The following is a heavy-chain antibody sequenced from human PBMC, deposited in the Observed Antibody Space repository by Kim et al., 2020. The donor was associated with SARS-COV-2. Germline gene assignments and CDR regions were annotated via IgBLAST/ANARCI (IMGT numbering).Heavy chain of an antibody. CDR3: AKDKGLTMVRGVMGY. D-gene: IGHD3-10*01. V-gene: IGHV3-9*01. Sequence: SVKGRFTISRDNAKNSLYLQMNSLRAEDTALYYCAKDKGLTMVRGVMGYWGQGTLVTVSS. J-gene: IGHJ4*02.